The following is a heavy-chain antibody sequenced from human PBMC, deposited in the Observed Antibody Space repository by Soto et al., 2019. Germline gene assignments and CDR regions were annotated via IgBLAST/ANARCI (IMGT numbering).Heavy chain of an antibody. V-gene: IGHV3-15*01. CDR2: IKSKTDGGTT. D-gene: IGHD6-13*01. Sequence: GGSLRLSCAASGFTFSNAWTSWVRQAPGKGLEWVGRIKSKTDGGTTDYAAPVKGRFTISRDDSKNTLYLQMNSLKTEDTAVYYCTTSSQIRYQPGPIWGQGTMVTVSS. CDR3: TTSSQIRYQPGPI. J-gene: IGHJ3*02. CDR1: GFTFSNAW.